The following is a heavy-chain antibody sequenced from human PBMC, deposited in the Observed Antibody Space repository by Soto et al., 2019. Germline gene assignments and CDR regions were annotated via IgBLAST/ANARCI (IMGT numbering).Heavy chain of an antibody. CDR1: GGSISSGGYY. Sequence: SETLSLTCTVSGGSISSGGYYWSWIRQHPGKGLEWIGYVYYSGSTYYNPSLKSRVIISLDTSKNQFSLKLSSVTAADTAVYYCARESDDYSNVPFDYWGQGTLVTVSS. CDR2: VYYSGST. J-gene: IGHJ4*02. D-gene: IGHD4-4*01. V-gene: IGHV4-31*03. CDR3: ARESDDYSNVPFDY.